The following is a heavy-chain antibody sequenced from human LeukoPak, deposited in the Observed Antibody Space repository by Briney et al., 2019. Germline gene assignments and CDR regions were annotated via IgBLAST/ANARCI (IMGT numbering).Heavy chain of an antibody. V-gene: IGHV4-30-4*01. CDR2: IYYSGST. Sequence: SQTLSLTCTVSGGSISSGDYYWSWIRQPPAKGLEWIGYIYYSGSTYYNPSLKSRVTISVDTSKNQFSLKLSSVTAADTAVYYCARAGKYYYYGMDVWGQGTTVTVSS. CDR1: GGSISSGDYY. J-gene: IGHJ6*02. CDR3: ARAGKYYYYGMDV.